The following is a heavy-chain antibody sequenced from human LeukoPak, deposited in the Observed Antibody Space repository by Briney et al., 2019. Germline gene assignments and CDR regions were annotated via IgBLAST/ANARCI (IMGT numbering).Heavy chain of an antibody. CDR3: ARVYYNSLGYAFDV. CDR2: ISGSRSTT. V-gene: IGHV3-48*04. J-gene: IGHJ3*01. CDR1: GFTLSSYS. D-gene: IGHD3-22*01. Sequence: GGSLRLSCATSGFTLSSYSMNWVRQAPGKGLEWVSYISGSRSTTYYADSVKGRFTISRDNVKNSLFLQMDSLRAEDTALYFCARVYYNSLGYAFDVWGQGTMVSVTS.